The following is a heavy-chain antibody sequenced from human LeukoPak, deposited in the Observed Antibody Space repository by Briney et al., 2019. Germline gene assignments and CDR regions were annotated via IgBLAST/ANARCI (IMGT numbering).Heavy chain of an antibody. CDR1: GYTFTSYY. J-gene: IGHJ4*02. CDR3: ARESLGTAYDY. Sequence: AASVKVSCKASGYTFTSYYMHRVRQAPGQGLEWMGIINPSGGSTSYAQKFQGRVTMTRDTSTSTVYMELSSLRSEDTAVYYCARESLGTAYDYWGQGTLVTVSS. CDR2: INPSGGST. V-gene: IGHV1-46*01. D-gene: IGHD7-27*01.